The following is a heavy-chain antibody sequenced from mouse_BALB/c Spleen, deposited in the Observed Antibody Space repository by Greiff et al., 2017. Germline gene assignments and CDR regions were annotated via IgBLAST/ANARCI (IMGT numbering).Heavy chain of an antibody. CDR3: ARSSMIPYLYAMDY. CDR1: GYTFTDYN. V-gene: IGHV1S29*02. J-gene: IGHJ4*01. Sequence: EVQLQQSGPELVKPGASVKISCKASGYTFTDYNMHWVKQSHGKSLEWIGYIYPYNGGTGYNQKFKSKATLTVDNSSSTAYMELRSLTSEDSAVYYCARSSMIPYLYAMDYWGQGTSVTVSS. CDR2: IYPYNGGT. D-gene: IGHD2-10*02.